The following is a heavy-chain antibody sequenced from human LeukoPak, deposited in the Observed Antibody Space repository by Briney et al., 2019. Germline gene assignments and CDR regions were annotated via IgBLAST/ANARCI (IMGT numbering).Heavy chain of an antibody. CDR2: INGNGGST. CDR1: GFPFSRYS. J-gene: IGHJ4*02. CDR3: ARSDQLLPIF. Sequence: GASLRLSCVASGFPFSRYSVRWVPHAPGKGLGWVSDINGNGGSTNYADSVKGRFTISRDNSKNTLYLQMNSLRVEDTAVYYCARSDQLLPIFWGQGTLVTVSS. V-gene: IGHV3-23*01. D-gene: IGHD1-26*01.